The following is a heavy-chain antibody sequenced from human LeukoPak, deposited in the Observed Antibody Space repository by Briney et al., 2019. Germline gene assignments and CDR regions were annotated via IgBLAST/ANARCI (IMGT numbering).Heavy chain of an antibody. Sequence: SDTLSLACTVSAGSISRSDYYWGWIRPPPGRGLEVIGSIHYSGTPYYNPSLKTRVSISLDTPNNQLALKLTSVTAADTGVYYCARHSPYYADSSARWGQGTLVTVSS. V-gene: IGHV4-39*01. CDR3: ARHSPYYADSSAR. J-gene: IGHJ4*02. CDR1: AGSISRSDYY. D-gene: IGHD3-22*01. CDR2: IHYSGTP.